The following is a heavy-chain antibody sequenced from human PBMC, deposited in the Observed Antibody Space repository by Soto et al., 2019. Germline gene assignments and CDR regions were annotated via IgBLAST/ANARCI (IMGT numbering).Heavy chain of an antibody. CDR1: GFTFSSYG. V-gene: IGHV3-23*01. D-gene: IGHD6-13*01. CDR3: AKDLVIAAADDYYYYGMDV. J-gene: IGHJ6*02. Sequence: GGSLRLSCAASGFTFSSYGINWVRQAPGKGLEWVSGISGSGDSTHYADSVKGRFTISRDNSKNTLYLQMNSLRAEDTAVYYCAKDLVIAAADDYYYYGMDVWGQGTTVTVSS. CDR2: ISGSGDST.